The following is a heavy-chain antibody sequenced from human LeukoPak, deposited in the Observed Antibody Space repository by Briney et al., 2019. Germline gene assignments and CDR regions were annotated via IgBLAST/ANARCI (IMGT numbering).Heavy chain of an antibody. V-gene: IGHV4-34*01. CDR2: INHSGST. CDR3: ARGRGDYIWGSYRYYVSYYFDY. J-gene: IGHJ4*02. Sequence: PSETLSLTCAVYGGSFSGYYWSWIRQPPGKGLEWIGEINHSGSTNYNPSLKSRVTISVDTSKNQFSLKLSSVTAADTAVYYRARGRGDYIWGSYRYYVSYYFDYWGQGTLVTVPS. CDR1: GGSFSGYY. D-gene: IGHD3-16*02.